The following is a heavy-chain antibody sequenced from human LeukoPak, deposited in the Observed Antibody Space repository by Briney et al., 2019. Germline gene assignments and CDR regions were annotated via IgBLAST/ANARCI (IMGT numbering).Heavy chain of an antibody. D-gene: IGHD2-15*01. CDR2: ISGSGGST. V-gene: IGHV3-21*01. CDR3: AREGRKSRGIDIVRKKERGYYYMDV. Sequence: GGSLRLSCAAFGFIVRSNHINWVRQAPGKGLEWVSAISGSGGSTYYADSVKGRFTISRDNAKNSPYLQMNSLRAEDTAVYYCAREGRKSRGIDIVRKKERGYYYMDVWGKGTTVTVSS. J-gene: IGHJ6*03. CDR1: GFIVRSNH.